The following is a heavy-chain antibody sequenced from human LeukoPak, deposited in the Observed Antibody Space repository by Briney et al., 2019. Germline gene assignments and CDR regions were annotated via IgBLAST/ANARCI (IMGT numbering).Heavy chain of an antibody. CDR3: ASEGYPKSSDY. Sequence: SETLSLTCTVSGGSISSYYWSWIRQPAGKGLEWIGRIYTSGSTNYNPSLKSRVTMSVDTSENQFSLKLSSVTAADTAVYYCASEGYPKSSDYWGQGTLVTVSS. J-gene: IGHJ4*02. D-gene: IGHD6-13*01. CDR2: IYTSGST. V-gene: IGHV4-4*07. CDR1: GGSISSYY.